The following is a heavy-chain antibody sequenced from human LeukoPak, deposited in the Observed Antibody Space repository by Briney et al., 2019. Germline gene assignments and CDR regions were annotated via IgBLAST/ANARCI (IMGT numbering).Heavy chain of an antibody. J-gene: IGHJ4*02. CDR3: ARDAPMGVFDF. V-gene: IGHV4-4*07. D-gene: IGHD1-26*01. CDR2: IYTSGSA. Sequence: SETLSLTCTVSDASISSYYWTWIRQPARKGLEWIGRIYTSGSADYNPFLKSRVTMSIDTSKNQFSLKLTSVTAADTAVYYCARDAPMGVFDFWGQGTLVTVSS. CDR1: DASISSYY.